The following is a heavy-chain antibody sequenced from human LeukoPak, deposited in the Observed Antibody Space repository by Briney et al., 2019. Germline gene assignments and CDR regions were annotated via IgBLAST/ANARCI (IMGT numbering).Heavy chain of an antibody. CDR1: GYSISSGYY. CDR3: ARDGKRSAVYYMDV. V-gene: IGHV4-38-2*02. D-gene: IGHD3-10*01. CDR2: IYHSGST. J-gene: IGHJ6*03. Sequence: SETLSLTCTVSGYSISSGYYWGWIRQPPGKGLEWIGSIYHSGSTYYNPSLKSRVTISVDTSKNQFSLKLSSVTAADTAVYYCARDGKRSAVYYMDVWGKGTTVTVSS.